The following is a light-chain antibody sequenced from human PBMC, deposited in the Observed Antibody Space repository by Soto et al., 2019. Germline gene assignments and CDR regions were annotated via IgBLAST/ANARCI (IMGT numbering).Light chain of an antibody. Sequence: QSVLTQPASVSGSPGQSITISCTATSSDVASYNYVSWSQQHPGKAPKLMIFEVFNRPSGISNRFSGSKSGNTASLTISGLQAGDEADYFCSSYTSSSTLYVFGTGTKVTVL. J-gene: IGLJ1*01. CDR2: EVF. V-gene: IGLV2-14*01. CDR3: SSYTSSSTLYV. CDR1: SSDVASYNY.